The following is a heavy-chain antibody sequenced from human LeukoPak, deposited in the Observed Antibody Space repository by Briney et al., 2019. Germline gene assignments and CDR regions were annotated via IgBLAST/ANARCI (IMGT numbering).Heavy chain of an antibody. CDR1: GFTFSNYA. V-gene: IGHV3-23*01. CDR2: ISGSGGST. J-gene: IGHJ4*02. CDR3: ARVAMIVAKPYDN. D-gene: IGHD3-22*01. Sequence: GGSLRLSCAASGFTFSNYAMNWVRQAPGKGLEWVSAISGSGGSTYYADSVKGRFTISRDNSKNTLYLQMNSLRAEDTAVYYCARVAMIVAKPYDNWGQGTLVTVSS.